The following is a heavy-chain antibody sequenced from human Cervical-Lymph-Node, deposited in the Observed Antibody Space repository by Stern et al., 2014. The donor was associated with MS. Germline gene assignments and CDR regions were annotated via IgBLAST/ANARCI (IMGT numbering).Heavy chain of an antibody. CDR2: TYYRGNT. CDR1: GGTNSSYY. CDR3: SSSGYNGVEDYFDY. V-gene: IGHV4-59*03. J-gene: IGHJ4*02. Sequence: QLQLQESGPGLVKPSETLSLTCTVSGGTNSSYYWRWSRQAPGKGLEWMGYTYYRGNTNYNPSLNIRVTISVDTSKNQFSLKLRSVTAADTAVYYCSSSGYNGVEDYFDYWGQGALVTVSS. D-gene: IGHD3-22*01.